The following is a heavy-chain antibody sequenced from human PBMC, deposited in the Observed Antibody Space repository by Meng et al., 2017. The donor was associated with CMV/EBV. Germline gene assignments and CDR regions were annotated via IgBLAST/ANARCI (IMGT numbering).Heavy chain of an antibody. D-gene: IGHD2-2*01. J-gene: IGHJ5*02. Sequence: SVKVPCKASGGTFSSYAISWVRQAPGQGLEWMGGIIPIFGTANYAQKFQGRVTITTDESTSTAYMELSSLRSEDTAVYYCARERVVVPAASYGRWFDPWGQGTLVTVSS. CDR3: ARERVVVPAASYGRWFDP. CDR1: GGTFSSYA. V-gene: IGHV1-69*05. CDR2: IIPIFGTA.